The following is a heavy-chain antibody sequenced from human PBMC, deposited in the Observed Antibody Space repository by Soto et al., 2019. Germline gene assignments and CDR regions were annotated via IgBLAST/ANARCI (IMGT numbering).Heavy chain of an antibody. V-gene: IGHV2-5*02. CDR1: GFSLSTIGGA. J-gene: IGHJ5*01. CDR3: AHALRCSGSSTGDRFDS. Sequence: QITLKESGPTLVKPTQTLTLTCRFSGFSLSTIGGAVGWIRQPPGKALEFLALVFWDDDKRYNPSLKSRLTITQDTSKSQGVLTMTNMDPVDTASYYCAHALRCSGSSTGDRFDSWGHGTLVIVS. CDR2: VFWDDDK. D-gene: IGHD3-10*02.